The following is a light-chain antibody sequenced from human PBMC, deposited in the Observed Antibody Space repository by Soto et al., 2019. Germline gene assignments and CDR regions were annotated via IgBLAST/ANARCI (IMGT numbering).Light chain of an antibody. CDR3: QQLSIYPLT. CDR2: SAS. CDR1: QGIANY. V-gene: IGKV1-9*01. J-gene: IGKJ3*01. Sequence: DIHLTQSPSFLSASEGDRVTITCRASQGIANYLAWFQQKPGKAPKLLIDSASTLQSGVPSRFSGSGVGTEFTLTITSLQPEDFATYYCQQLSIYPLTFGPGTRVDSK.